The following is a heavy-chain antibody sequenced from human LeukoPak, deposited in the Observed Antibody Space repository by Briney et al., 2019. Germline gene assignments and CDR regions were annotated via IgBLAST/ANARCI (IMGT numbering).Heavy chain of an antibody. CDR1: GGTFSSYA. Sequence: ASVKVSCKASGGTFSSYAISWVRQAPGQGLEWMGGIIPIFGTANYAQKFQGRVTITADESTSTAYMELSSLRSEDTAVYYCARTMGSSRGVAFDPWGQGTLVTVSS. CDR2: IIPIFGTA. V-gene: IGHV1-69*13. D-gene: IGHD6-13*01. CDR3: ARTMGSSRGVAFDP. J-gene: IGHJ5*02.